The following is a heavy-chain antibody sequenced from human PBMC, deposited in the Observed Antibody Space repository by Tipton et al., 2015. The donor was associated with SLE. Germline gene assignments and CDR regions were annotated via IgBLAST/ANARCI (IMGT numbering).Heavy chain of an antibody. Sequence: TLSLTCAVYGGSFSGYYWSWIRQPPGKGLEWIGEINHSGSTNYNPSLKSRVTISVDTSKNQFSLKLSSVTAADTAVYYCAGGGSSWYKDDYYYYYGMDVWGQGTTVTVSS. CDR2: INHSGST. CDR3: AGGGSSWYKDDYYYYYGMDV. D-gene: IGHD6-13*01. CDR1: GGSFSGYY. V-gene: IGHV4-34*01. J-gene: IGHJ6*02.